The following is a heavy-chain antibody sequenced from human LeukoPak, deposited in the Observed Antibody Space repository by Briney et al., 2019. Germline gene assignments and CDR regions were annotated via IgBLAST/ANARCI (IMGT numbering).Heavy chain of an antibody. D-gene: IGHD6-19*01. V-gene: IGHV3-9*01. CDR1: GFTFDDYA. J-gene: IGHJ4*02. CDR3: TKDSQWLVLRYIDY. CDR2: ISWNSGSI. Sequence: PGGSLRLSCAASGFTFDDYAMHWVRQAPGKGLEGVSGISWNSGSIGYADSVKGRFTISRDNAKQSVYLQMNSLRAEDTAFYYCTKDSQWLVLRYIDYWGQGTLVTVSS.